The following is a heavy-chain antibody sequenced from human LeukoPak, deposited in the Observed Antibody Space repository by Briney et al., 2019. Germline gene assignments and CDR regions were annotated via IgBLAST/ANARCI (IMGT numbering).Heavy chain of an antibody. Sequence: GRSLRLSCAASGFTFDDYAMHWVRQAPGEGLEWVSGISWNSGSIGYADSVKGRFTISRDNAKNSLYLQMNSLRAEDTALYYCAKGAVIAAAGPFDYWGQGTLVAVSS. D-gene: IGHD6-13*01. CDR1: GFTFDDYA. J-gene: IGHJ4*02. V-gene: IGHV3-9*01. CDR3: AKGAVIAAAGPFDY. CDR2: ISWNSGSI.